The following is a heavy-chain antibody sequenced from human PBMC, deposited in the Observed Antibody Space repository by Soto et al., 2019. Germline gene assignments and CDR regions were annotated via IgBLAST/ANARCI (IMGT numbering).Heavy chain of an antibody. CDR3: ARGVMYYLTQYFDY. Sequence: PSETLSLTCTVSGGSISSGGYYWSWIRQHPGKGLEWIGYIYYSGSTYYNPSLKSRVTISVDTSKNQFSLKLSSVTAAYTAVYYCARGVMYYLTQYFDYWGQGTLVTVSS. CDR2: IYYSGST. V-gene: IGHV4-31*03. D-gene: IGHD2-8*02. CDR1: GGSISSGGYY. J-gene: IGHJ4*02.